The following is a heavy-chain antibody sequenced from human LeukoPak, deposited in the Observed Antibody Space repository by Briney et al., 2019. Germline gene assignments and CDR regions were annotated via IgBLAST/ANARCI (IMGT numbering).Heavy chain of an antibody. D-gene: IGHD4-23*01. Sequence: GGSLRLSCAASGFTFSSNFLSWVGQAPGKGLEWVSLIYSGGSTDYTDSVKGRFTISRENSKNTTDLQMNRLRAEDTAVYYCARRAGGYSHPYDYWGQGTLVTVSS. J-gene: IGHJ4*02. CDR1: GFTFSSNF. V-gene: IGHV3-53*01. CDR2: IYSGGST. CDR3: ARRAGGYSHPYDY.